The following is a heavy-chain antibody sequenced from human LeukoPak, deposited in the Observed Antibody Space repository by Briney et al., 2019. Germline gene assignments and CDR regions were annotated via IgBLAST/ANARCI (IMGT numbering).Heavy chain of an antibody. CDR3: ARGSSSGSLDY. V-gene: IGHV1-2*02. CDR2: INPKNGGS. J-gene: IGHJ4*02. D-gene: IGHD6-19*01. CDR1: GYTFTGYY. Sequence: ASVKVSCKASGYTFTGYYMHWVRQAPGQGLEWVGWINPKNGGSNYAQKFQGRVTMTRDMSTSTVYMELSSLRSEDTAVYYCARGSSSGSLDYWGQGTLVTVSS.